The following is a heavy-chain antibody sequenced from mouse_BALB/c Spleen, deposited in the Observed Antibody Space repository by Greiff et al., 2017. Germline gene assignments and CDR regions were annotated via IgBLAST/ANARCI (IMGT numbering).Heavy chain of an antibody. V-gene: IGHV5-4*02. CDR3: ATYRYDYYAMDY. CDR1: GFTFSDYY. J-gene: IGHJ4*01. D-gene: IGHD2-14*01. CDR2: ISDGGSYT. Sequence: DVMLVESGGGLVKPGGSLKLSCAASGFTFSDYYMYWVRQTPEKRLEWVATISDGGSYTYYPDSVKGRFTISRDNAKNNLYLQMSSLKSEDTAMYYCATYRYDYYAMDYWGQGTSVTVSS.